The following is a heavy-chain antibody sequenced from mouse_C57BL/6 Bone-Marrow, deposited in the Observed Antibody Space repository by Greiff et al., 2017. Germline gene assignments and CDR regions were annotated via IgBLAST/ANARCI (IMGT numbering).Heavy chain of an antibody. J-gene: IGHJ1*03. Sequence: VQLVESGPELVKPGASVKLSCKASGYTFTSYDINWVKQRPGQGLEWIGWIYPRDGSTKYNEKFKGKATLTVDTSSSTAYMGLHSLTSEASAVYFCARLEFDGSGGDWYFDVWGTETTVTVSS. CDR1: GYTFTSYD. CDR2: IYPRDGST. V-gene: IGHV1-85*01. CDR3: ARLEFDGSGGDWYFDV. D-gene: IGHD1-1*01.